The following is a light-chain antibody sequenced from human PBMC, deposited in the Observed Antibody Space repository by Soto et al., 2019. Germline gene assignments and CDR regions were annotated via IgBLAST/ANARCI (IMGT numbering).Light chain of an antibody. CDR1: SSDVGRYNL. V-gene: IGLV2-23*01. Sequence: QYALTQPASVSGSPGQSITISCTGTSSDVGRYNLVSWYQQHPGKAPKLMIYEDIERPSGVSNRFSGSKSGNTASLTISGLQTEDEAEYYCCSYAGGTSVVFGGGTKLTVL. CDR3: CSYAGGTSVV. J-gene: IGLJ2*01. CDR2: EDI.